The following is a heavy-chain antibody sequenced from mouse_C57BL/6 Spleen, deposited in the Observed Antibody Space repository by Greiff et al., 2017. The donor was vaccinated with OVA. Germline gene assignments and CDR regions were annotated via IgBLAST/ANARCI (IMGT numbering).Heavy chain of an antibody. CDR2: ISSGGDYI. J-gene: IGHJ3*01. V-gene: IGHV5-9-1*02. CDR1: GFTFSSYA. CDR3: TRGGTGTSRYAG. Sequence: EVQLMESGEGLVKPGGSLKLSCAASGFTFSSYAMSWVRQTPEKRLEWVAYISSGGDYIYYADTVKGRFTISRDNARNTLYLQMSSLKSEDTAMYYCTRGGTGTSRYAGWGQGALVTVSA. D-gene: IGHD4-1*01.